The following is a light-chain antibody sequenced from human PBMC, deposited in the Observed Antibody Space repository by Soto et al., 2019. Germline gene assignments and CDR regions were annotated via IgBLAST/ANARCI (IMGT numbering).Light chain of an antibody. CDR1: SSDVGGYNY. CDR3: RSYAGSNNQVV. Sequence: QSVLTQPPSASGSPGQSVTISCTGTSSDVGGYNYVSWYQQHPGKAPKLMIYEVSKRPSGVPDRFSGSKSGNTASLTVSGLQAEDEADYCCRSYAGSNNQVVFGGGTKLTVL. CDR2: EVS. J-gene: IGLJ2*01. V-gene: IGLV2-8*01.